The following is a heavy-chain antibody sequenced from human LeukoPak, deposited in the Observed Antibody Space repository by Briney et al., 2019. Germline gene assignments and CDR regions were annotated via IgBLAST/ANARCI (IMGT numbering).Heavy chain of an antibody. CDR1: GFTFNNYW. Sequence: GGSLRLSCAASGFTFNNYWMNWVRQAPGKGLEWVANIKHDGGEKYYVDSVKGRFTISRDNAKDSLYLQMNSLRAEDTAVYYCARDEGSSENWNYAQYWGQGTLVTVSS. V-gene: IGHV3-7*01. CDR3: ARDEGSSENWNYAQY. D-gene: IGHD1-7*01. J-gene: IGHJ4*02. CDR2: IKHDGGEK.